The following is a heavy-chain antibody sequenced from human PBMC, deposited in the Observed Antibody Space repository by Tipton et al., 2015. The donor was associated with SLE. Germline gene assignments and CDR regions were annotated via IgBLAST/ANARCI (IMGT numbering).Heavy chain of an antibody. J-gene: IGHJ1*01. CDR2: IWYDGSNK. Sequence: SLRLSCAASGFTFSSYGMHWVRQAPGKGLEWVAVIWYDGSNKYYADSVKGRFTISRDNSKNTLYLQMNSLRAEDTAVYYCARDSLGGNSDWGLQHWGQGTLVTVSS. CDR1: GFTFSSYG. V-gene: IGHV3-33*01. CDR3: ARDSLGGNSDWGLQH. D-gene: IGHD4-23*01.